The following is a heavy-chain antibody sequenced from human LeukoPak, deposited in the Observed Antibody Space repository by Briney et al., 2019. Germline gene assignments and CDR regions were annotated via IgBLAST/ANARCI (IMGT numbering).Heavy chain of an antibody. D-gene: IGHD2-2*01. CDR1: GYTLTELS. Sequence: ASVKVSCKVSGYTLTELSMHWVRQAPGKGLEWMGGFGPEDGETIYAQKFQGRVTMTEDTSTDTAYMELSSLRSEDTAVYYCAISSQYQLLPIAGLSLRFDPWGQGTLVTVSS. V-gene: IGHV1-24*01. J-gene: IGHJ5*02. CDR2: FGPEDGET. CDR3: AISSQYQLLPIAGLSLRFDP.